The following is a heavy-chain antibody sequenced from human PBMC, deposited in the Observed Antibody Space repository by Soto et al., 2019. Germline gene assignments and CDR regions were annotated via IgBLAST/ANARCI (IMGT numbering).Heavy chain of an antibody. V-gene: IGHV1-18*01. Sequence: GASVKVSCKASGYTFTSYGISWVRQAPGQGLEWMGWISAYNGNTNYAQKLQGRVTMTTDTSTSTAYMELRSLRSDDTAVYYCARATYSSGWYMNNWFDPWGQGTLVTVSS. D-gene: IGHD6-19*01. J-gene: IGHJ5*02. CDR3: ARATYSSGWYMNNWFDP. CDR2: ISAYNGNT. CDR1: GYTFTSYG.